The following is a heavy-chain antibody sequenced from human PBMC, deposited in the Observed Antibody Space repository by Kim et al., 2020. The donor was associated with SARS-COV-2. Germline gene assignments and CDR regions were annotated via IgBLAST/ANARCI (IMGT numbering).Heavy chain of an antibody. CDR1: GGSINNYY. Sequence: SETLSLTCSVAGGSINNYYWSWIRQPAGKGLEWIGRIFSSGSGSTNYNPSLKSRVSMSVDTSKNQFSLKLTSVTAADTAVYYCARDFGICSCGRCPNNDFFDMWGHGTMVTVSS. D-gene: IGHD2-15*01. V-gene: IGHV4-4*07. CDR3: ARDFGICSCGRCPNNDFFDM. J-gene: IGHJ3*02. CDR2: IFSSGSGST.